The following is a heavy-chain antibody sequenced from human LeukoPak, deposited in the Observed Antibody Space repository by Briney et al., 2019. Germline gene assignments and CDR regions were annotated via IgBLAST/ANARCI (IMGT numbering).Heavy chain of an antibody. Sequence: GGSLRLSCAASGFTFSSYAMSWVRQAPGKGLEWVSAISGSGGSTYYADSVKGRFTISRDNSKNTLYLQMNSLRAEDTAVYYCAKNSAKILWFGEPQYYFDYWGQGTLVTVSS. J-gene: IGHJ4*02. CDR1: GFTFSSYA. CDR2: ISGSGGST. V-gene: IGHV3-23*01. D-gene: IGHD3-10*01. CDR3: AKNSAKILWFGEPQYYFDY.